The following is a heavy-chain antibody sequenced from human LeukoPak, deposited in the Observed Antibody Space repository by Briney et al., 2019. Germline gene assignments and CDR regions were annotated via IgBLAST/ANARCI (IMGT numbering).Heavy chain of an antibody. CDR2: ISAYNGNT. Sequence: GASVKVSCKGSGYTFTSYGISWVRQAPGQGLEWMGWISAYNGNTNYAQKLQGRVTMTTDTSTSTAYMELRRLRSDDTAVYYYALMVRGVIIRWGQGTLVTVSS. V-gene: IGHV1-18*01. CDR1: GYTFTSYG. D-gene: IGHD3-10*01. CDR3: ALMVRGVIIR. J-gene: IGHJ4*02.